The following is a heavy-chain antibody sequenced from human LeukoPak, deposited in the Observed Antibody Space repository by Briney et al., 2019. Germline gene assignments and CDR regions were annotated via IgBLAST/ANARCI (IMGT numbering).Heavy chain of an antibody. J-gene: IGHJ3*02. D-gene: IGHD3-22*01. V-gene: IGHV4-59*01. CDR1: GGSISSYY. Sequence: SETLSLTCTVSGGSISSYYWSWIRQPPGKGLEWIGYIYYSGSTNYNPSLKSRVTISVDTSKNQFSLKLSSVTAADTAVYYCARGDYDSSGYYYAFDIWGQGTMVTVSS. CDR2: IYYSGST. CDR3: ARGDYDSSGYYYAFDI.